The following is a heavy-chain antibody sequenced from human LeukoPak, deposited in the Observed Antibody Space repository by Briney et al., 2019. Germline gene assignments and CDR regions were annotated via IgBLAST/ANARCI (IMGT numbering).Heavy chain of an antibody. CDR1: GGSISSGSYY. Sequence: SQTLSLTCTVSGGSISSGSYYWSWIRQPAGKGLEWIGRIYTSGSTNYNPSLKSRVTISVDTSKNQFSLKLSSVTAADTAVYYCARVQIAAAGRGPNWFDPWGQGTLVTVSS. V-gene: IGHV4-61*02. CDR3: ARVQIAAAGRGPNWFDP. J-gene: IGHJ5*02. D-gene: IGHD6-13*01. CDR2: IYTSGST.